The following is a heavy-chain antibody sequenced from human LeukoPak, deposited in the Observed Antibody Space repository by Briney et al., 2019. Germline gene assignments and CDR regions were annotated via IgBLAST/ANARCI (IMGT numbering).Heavy chain of an antibody. D-gene: IGHD3-22*01. V-gene: IGHV3-30*18. CDR1: GFTFSSYG. CDR3: ANWPGLYDSSGYCLPDHAFDI. Sequence: GGSLRLSCAASGFTFSSYGMHLVRQAPGKGLEWVAVISYDGSNKYYADSVKGRFTISRENSKNTLYLRMNSLRAEDTAVYYCANWPGLYDSSGYCLPDHAFDIWGQGTMVTVSS. J-gene: IGHJ3*02. CDR2: ISYDGSNK.